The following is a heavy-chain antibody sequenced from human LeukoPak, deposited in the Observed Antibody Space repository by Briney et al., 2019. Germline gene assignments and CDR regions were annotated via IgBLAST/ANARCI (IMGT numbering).Heavy chain of an antibody. CDR2: IYYSGST. V-gene: IGHV4-59*01. D-gene: IGHD4-11*01. CDR1: GGSISSYY. CDR3: ARDLFRRVTTSYYYYYMDV. Sequence: PSETLSLTCTVSGGSISSYYWSWLRQPPGKGLEWIGYIYYSGSTNYNPSLKSRVTISVDTSKNQFSLKLSSVTAADTAVYYCARDLFRRVTTSYYYYYMDVWGKGTTVTVSS. J-gene: IGHJ6*03.